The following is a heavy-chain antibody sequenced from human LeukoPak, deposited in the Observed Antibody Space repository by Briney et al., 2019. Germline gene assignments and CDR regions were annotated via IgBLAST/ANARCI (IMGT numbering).Heavy chain of an antibody. J-gene: IGHJ4*02. CDR1: GGSFSGQY. D-gene: IGHD3-10*01. V-gene: IGHV4-34*01. CDR2: INHGGSI. Sequence: SETLSLTCAVYGGSFSGQYWGWIRQPPGKGLEWIGEINHGGSISYNASLKSRVTISLDTSKNQFSLKLSSVTAADTAVYYCAGGDYHGSESYANYWGQGTLVTVSS. CDR3: AGGDYHGSESYANY.